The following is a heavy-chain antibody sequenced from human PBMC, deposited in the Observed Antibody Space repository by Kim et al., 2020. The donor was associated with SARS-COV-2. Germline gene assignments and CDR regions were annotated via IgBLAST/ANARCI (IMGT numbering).Heavy chain of an antibody. J-gene: IGHJ4*02. V-gene: IGHV4-59*08. CDR2: VFYSGST. D-gene: IGHD5-18*01. Sequence: SETLSLTCTVSGDSIRGYYWSWLRQPPGKGLEWIGNVFYSGSTNYNPSLKSRVTISIHMSDNQFSLILRSVTAADTATYFCAGQRWLQHAVDYWGQGTLV. CDR1: GDSIRGYY. CDR3: AGQRWLQHAVDY.